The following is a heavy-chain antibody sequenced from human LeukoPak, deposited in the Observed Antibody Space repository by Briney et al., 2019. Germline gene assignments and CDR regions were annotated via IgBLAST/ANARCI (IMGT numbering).Heavy chain of an antibody. CDR2: ITFNSGVI. CDR3: ARKEAVGGYGTFNI. V-gene: IGHV3-9*01. Sequence: GGSLRLSCAASGFSFDDYDMHWVRQGPGKGLEWVSGITFNSGVIAYADSVKGRFTISRDNAKNSLYLQMNSLRPEDTALYYCARKEAVGGYGTFNIWGRGTMVTVAS. D-gene: IGHD6-19*01. J-gene: IGHJ3*02. CDR1: GFSFDDYD.